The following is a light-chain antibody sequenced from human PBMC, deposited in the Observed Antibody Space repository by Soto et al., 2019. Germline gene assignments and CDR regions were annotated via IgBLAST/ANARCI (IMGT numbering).Light chain of an antibody. V-gene: IGKV3-15*01. J-gene: IGKJ1*01. CDR3: QQYDNWPWT. CDR1: QSVSNN. CDR2: GAS. Sequence: EILMTQSPATLSVSPGERATLSCRASQSVSNNLAWYQQKPGQAPRLLIYGASTRATDIPARFSGSGSGTELTLTITSLQSEDFAVYYCQQYDNWPWTFGQGTNVEV.